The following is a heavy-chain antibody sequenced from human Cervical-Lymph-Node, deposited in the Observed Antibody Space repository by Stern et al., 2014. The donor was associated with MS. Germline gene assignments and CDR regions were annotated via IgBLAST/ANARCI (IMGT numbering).Heavy chain of an antibody. D-gene: IGHD3-16*01. CDR3: ATRYVWGSDAFYFDY. J-gene: IGHJ4*02. CDR2: LFPDDADT. V-gene: IGHV5-51*01. Sequence: VQLVQSGAEVKKPGESLKISCQGSGYTFSDYWIDWVRQGPGQGLEWMGSLFPDDADTRYSPSFQGQVTMAADKTTSTAFLHWASLKASDTAMYFCATRYVWGSDAFYFDYWGQGTVVTVSS. CDR1: GYTFSDYW.